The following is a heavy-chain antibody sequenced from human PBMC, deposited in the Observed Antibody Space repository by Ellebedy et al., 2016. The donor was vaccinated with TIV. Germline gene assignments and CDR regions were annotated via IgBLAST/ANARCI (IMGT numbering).Heavy chain of an antibody. V-gene: IGHV3-21*05. CDR2: IDGSGGFI. CDR3: ARVSSGSYKADFDY. Sequence: GESLKISCAASGFTFSSYAMNWVRQAPGKGLEWVSYIDGSGGFIKYEDSVKGRFTISRDNATNSLYLQMNSLRAEDTAVYYCARVSSGSYKADFDYWGQGILVTVSS. J-gene: IGHJ4*02. D-gene: IGHD1-26*01. CDR1: GFTFSSYA.